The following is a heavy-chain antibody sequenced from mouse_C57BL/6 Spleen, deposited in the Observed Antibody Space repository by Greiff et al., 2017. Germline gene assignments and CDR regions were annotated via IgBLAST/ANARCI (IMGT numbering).Heavy chain of an antibody. J-gene: IGHJ1*03. D-gene: IGHD2-5*01. CDR3: TAYSNWYFEV. CDR1: GFNIKDDY. V-gene: IGHV14-4*01. CDR2: IDPENGDT. Sequence: VQLQQSGAELVRPGASVKLSCTASGFNIKDDYMHWVKQRPEQGLEWIGWIDPENGDTEYASKFQGKATITADTSSNTAYLQLSSLTSEDTAVYYCTAYSNWYFEVWGTGTTVTVSS.